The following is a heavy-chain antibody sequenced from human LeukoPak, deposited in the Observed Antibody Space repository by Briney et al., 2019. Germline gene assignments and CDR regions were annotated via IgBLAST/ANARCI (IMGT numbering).Heavy chain of an antibody. V-gene: IGHV4-59*08. D-gene: IGHD5-12*01. J-gene: IGHJ4*02. CDR3: ARHYSGYPDY. CDR2: IYYSGST. CDR1: GGSISSYY. Sequence: RSSETLSLTCTVSGGSISSYYWSWIRQPPGKGLEWIGYIYYSGSTNYNPSLKSRVTISVDTSKNQFSLKLSSVTAADTAVYYCARHYSGYPDYWGQGTLVTVSS.